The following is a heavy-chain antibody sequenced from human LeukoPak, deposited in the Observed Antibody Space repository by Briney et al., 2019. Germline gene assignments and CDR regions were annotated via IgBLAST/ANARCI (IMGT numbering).Heavy chain of an antibody. J-gene: IGHJ5*02. CDR2: ISASSRYI. CDR1: GFTFSTYS. D-gene: IGHD4-11*01. Sequence: GGSLRLSCAASGFTFSTYSMNWVRQAPGKGLEWVASISASSRYIYHADSVEGRFSISRDNAKNSLYLQMSSLRSDDTAVYYCARDRGTVTTKELLSKWFDPWGQGTLVTVSS. CDR3: ARDRGTVTTKELLSKWFDP. V-gene: IGHV3-21*04.